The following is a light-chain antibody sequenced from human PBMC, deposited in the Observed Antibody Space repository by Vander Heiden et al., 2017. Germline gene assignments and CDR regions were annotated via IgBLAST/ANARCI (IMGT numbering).Light chain of an antibody. CDR1: RDDVRSYNL. J-gene: IGLJ2*01. Sequence: QSALTHPAPVSGSPGQSITIACTGTRDDVRSYNLVSWYQQHPGKAPKLMIYEVSKRPSGVSNRFSGSKSGNTASLTISGLQAEDEADYYCCSYAGSSTLVFGGGTKLTVL. CDR3: CSYAGSSTLV. V-gene: IGLV2-23*02. CDR2: EVS.